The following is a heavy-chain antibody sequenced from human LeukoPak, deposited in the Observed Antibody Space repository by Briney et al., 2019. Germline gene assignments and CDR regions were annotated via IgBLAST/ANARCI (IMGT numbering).Heavy chain of an antibody. CDR1: GFTFSSYD. CDR2: IWYDGSNK. Sequence: GGSLRLSCAATGFTFSSYDMHWVRQTPGKGLEWVAVIWYDGSNKYYADSVKGRFPISRDNSKNTLYLQVNSLRAEDTAVYYCARDRGGDGINYYFDYWGQGTLVTVSS. D-gene: IGHD5-24*01. V-gene: IGHV3-33*01. CDR3: ARDRGGDGINYYFDY. J-gene: IGHJ4*02.